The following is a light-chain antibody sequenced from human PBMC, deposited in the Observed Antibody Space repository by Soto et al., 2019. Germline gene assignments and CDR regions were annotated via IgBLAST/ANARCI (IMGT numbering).Light chain of an antibody. CDR1: QSVSIK. CDR3: QQTKSYPLA. Sequence: EIRMSQTTADLAVSPGPRATPCCRASQSVSIKLAWYQQKPGQAPRLLIYDTSTRATGIPARFSGGGFGTDFTLTISSLQPDDFATYYCQQTKSYPLAFGGGTKVDIK. J-gene: IGKJ4*01. CDR2: DTS. V-gene: IGKV3-15*01.